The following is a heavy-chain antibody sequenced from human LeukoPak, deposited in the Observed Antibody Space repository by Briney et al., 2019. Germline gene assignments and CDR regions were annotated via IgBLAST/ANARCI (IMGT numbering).Heavy chain of an antibody. CDR1: GYTFTSYD. J-gene: IGHJ6*02. CDR3: ARETVAPYGMDV. CDR2: MSPNSGNT. D-gene: IGHD1-14*01. V-gene: IGHV1-8*01. Sequence: GASVKVSCKASGYTFTSYDINWVRQATGQGLEWMGWMSPNSGNTGYAQKFQGRVTMTRNTSISTAYMELSSLRSEDTAVYYCARETVAPYGMDVWGQGTTVTVSS.